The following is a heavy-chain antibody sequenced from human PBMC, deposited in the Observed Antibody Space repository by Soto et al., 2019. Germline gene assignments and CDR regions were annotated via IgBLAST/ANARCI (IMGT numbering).Heavy chain of an antibody. CDR3: ARESRSYYGSGSPLDY. CDR1: GGSISSGGYY. CDR2: IYYSGST. D-gene: IGHD3-10*01. Sequence: QVQLQESGPGLVKPSQTLSLTCTVSGGSISSGGYYWSWIRQHPGKGLEWIGYIYYSGSTYYNPSRKSLVTISVDTSKNQFSLKLSSVTAADTAVYYCARESRSYYGSGSPLDYWGQGTLVTVSS. V-gene: IGHV4-31*01. J-gene: IGHJ4*02.